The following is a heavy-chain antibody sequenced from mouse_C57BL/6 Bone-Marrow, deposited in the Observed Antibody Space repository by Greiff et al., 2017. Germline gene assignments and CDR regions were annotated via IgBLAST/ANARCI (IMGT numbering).Heavy chain of an antibody. CDR2: IDPSASYT. V-gene: IGHV1-69*01. CDR3: ARTPGLPLDY. J-gene: IGHJ2*01. D-gene: IGHD2-4*01. CDR1: GFTFTSYW. Sequence: VQLQQPVAELVMPGASVKLSCKASGFTFTSYWMHWVKQRPGQGLELIGEIDPSASYTNYNQKFNGKSTLTVDKYSSTTYMQLSSLTSEDSAVYYCARTPGLPLDYWGQGTTLTVSS.